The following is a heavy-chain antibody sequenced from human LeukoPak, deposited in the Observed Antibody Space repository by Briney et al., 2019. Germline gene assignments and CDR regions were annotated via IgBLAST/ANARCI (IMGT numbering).Heavy chain of an antibody. V-gene: IGHV3-21*01. CDR1: GFTFSSYS. Sequence: GGSLRLSCAAYGFTFSSYSMNWVRQAPGKGLEWVSSISSSSSYIYYADSVKGRFTISRDNAKNSLYLQMNSLRAEDTAVYYCARDGGGTGDYWGQGTLVTVSS. CDR3: ARDGGGTGDY. D-gene: IGHD3-16*01. J-gene: IGHJ4*02. CDR2: ISSSSSYI.